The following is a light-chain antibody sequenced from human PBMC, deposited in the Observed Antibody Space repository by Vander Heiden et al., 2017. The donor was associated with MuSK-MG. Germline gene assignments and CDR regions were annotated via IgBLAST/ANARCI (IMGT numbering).Light chain of an antibody. V-gene: IGKV1-39*01. Sequence: DIQMTQSPSSLSASVGDRVTITCRASQSISTYLNWYQRKPGKVPRLLMYAASSLQSGVPSRFSGGESGTDFTLTIRRLQPEDFATYYCQQRDSTPLTFGGGTTVEIK. J-gene: IGKJ4*01. CDR2: AAS. CDR1: QSISTY. CDR3: QQRDSTPLT.